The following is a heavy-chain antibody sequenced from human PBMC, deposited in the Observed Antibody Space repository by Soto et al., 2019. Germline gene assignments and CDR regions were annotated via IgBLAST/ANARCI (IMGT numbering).Heavy chain of an antibody. CDR3: ARDLDSSSWYRVYYYGMDV. Sequence: ASVKVSCKASGYTFTSYGISWVRQAPGQGLEWMGWISAYNGNTNYAQKPQGRVTMTTDTSTSTAYMELRSLRSDDTAVYYCARDLDSSSWYRVYYYGMDVWGQGTTVTVSS. D-gene: IGHD6-13*01. J-gene: IGHJ6*02. V-gene: IGHV1-18*04. CDR2: ISAYNGNT. CDR1: GYTFTSYG.